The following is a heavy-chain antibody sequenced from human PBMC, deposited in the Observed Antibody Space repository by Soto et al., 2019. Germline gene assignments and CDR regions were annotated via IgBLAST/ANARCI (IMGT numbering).Heavy chain of an antibody. V-gene: IGHV4-59*08. CDR1: GGSINDFY. D-gene: IGHD1-26*01. J-gene: IGHJ4*02. CDR2: VYYSAST. Sequence: PSETLSLTCSFPGGSINDFYWSWIRQSPGKGLEWMGYVYYSASTNYKPSLNYNPSLKSRVTISLDTSKNQFSLKLSSVTAADTAVYYCARHDGHSGSLIGYWGQGTLVTVSS. CDR3: ARHDGHSGSLIGY.